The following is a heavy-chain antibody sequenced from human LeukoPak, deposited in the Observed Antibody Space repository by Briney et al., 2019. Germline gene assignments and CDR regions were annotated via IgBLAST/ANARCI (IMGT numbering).Heavy chain of an antibody. D-gene: IGHD5-18*01. CDR2: INPSGGST. V-gene: IGHV1-46*01. J-gene: IGHJ6*02. Sequence: GASVKVSCKASGYTFTSYYMHWVRQAPGQGPEWMGIINPSGGSTSYAQKFQGRVTMTRDTSTSTVYMELSNLRSEDTAVYYCASSRIQNYYYYGMDVWGQGTTVTVSS. CDR3: ASSRIQNYYYYGMDV. CDR1: GYTFTSYY.